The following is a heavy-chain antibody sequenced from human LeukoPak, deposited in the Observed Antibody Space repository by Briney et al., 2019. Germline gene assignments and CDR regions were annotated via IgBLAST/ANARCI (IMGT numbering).Heavy chain of an antibody. V-gene: IGHV3-33*08. CDR1: GFTFSSYG. CDR2: IWYDGSNK. J-gene: IGHJ4*02. D-gene: IGHD6-13*01. Sequence: PGGSLRLSCTVSGFTFSSYGMHWVRQAPGKGLEWVAVIWYDGSNKYYADSVKGRLIISRDNSKNMLYLEMNSLRAEDTAVYYCARDTSAAAGMGIWGQGTLVTVSS. CDR3: ARDTSAAAGMGI.